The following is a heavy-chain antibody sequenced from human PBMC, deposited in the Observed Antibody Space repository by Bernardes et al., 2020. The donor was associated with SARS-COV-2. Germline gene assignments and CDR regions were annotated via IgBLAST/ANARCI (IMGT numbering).Heavy chain of an antibody. V-gene: IGHV3-66*02. J-gene: IGHJ6*02. CDR3: ARDSMGMTTEGLKYSGMDV. CDR2: IYRGGTT. Sequence: GGSLRLSCAASGFTVSSNYLSWVRQAPGKGLEWVSVIYRGGTTTYADSVKGRFTISRDNSKHTLSLQVNSLRPGDTAVYYCARDSMGMTTEGLKYSGMDVWGQGTTVTVSS. D-gene: IGHD4-17*01. CDR1: GFTVSSNY.